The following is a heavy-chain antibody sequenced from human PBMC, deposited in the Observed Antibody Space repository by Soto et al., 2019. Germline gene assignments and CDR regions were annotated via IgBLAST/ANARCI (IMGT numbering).Heavy chain of an antibody. D-gene: IGHD2-8*01. CDR1: GFTLDHAG. J-gene: IGHJ4*02. Sequence: EVQLVESGGGLVKPGVSLRLSCAASGFTLDHAGMRLVRQAPCNGLECVGRIKSKTDGGTADYAAPVKGRFTISRDDSKNTLFLQMNSLKTEYTAVYYCTTDRGHMYDFDYWGQGHMVPVSS. CDR2: IKSKTDGGTA. CDR3: TTDRGHMYDFDY. V-gene: IGHV3-15*01.